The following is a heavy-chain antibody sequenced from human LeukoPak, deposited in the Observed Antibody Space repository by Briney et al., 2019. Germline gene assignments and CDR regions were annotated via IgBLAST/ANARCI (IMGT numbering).Heavy chain of an antibody. CDR2: NSSSSSYT. V-gene: IGHV3-11*06. J-gene: IGHJ3*02. CDR3: ARIITMVRGVPGAFDI. Sequence: PGGSLRLSWAASGXTFSDYYMSWIRQAPGKGLEWVSYNSSSSSYTNYADSVKGRFTISRDNAKNSLYLQMNSLRAEDTAVYYCARIITMVRGVPGAFDIWGQGTMVTVSS. D-gene: IGHD3-10*01. CDR1: GXTFSDYY.